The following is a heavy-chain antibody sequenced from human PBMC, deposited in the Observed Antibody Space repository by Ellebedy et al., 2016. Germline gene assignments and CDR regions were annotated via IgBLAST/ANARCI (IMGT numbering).Heavy chain of an antibody. CDR2: INHSGST. Sequence: SETLSLTCAVYGGSFNGYYWSWIRQPPGKGLEWIGEINHSGSTNYNPSLKSRITISVDTSKNQFSLKLSSVTAADTAVYYCATKQWLIRMGFDYWGQGTLVTVSS. D-gene: IGHD6-19*01. V-gene: IGHV4-34*01. J-gene: IGHJ4*02. CDR1: GGSFNGYY. CDR3: ATKQWLIRMGFDY.